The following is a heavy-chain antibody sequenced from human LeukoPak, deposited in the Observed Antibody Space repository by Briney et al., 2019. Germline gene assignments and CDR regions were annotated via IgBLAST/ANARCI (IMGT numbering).Heavy chain of an antibody. D-gene: IGHD5-18*01. CDR1: GGSISSGDYY. J-gene: IGHJ6*03. CDR3: ARVRVQLWPPYYMDV. Sequence: SETLSLTCTLSGGSISSGDYYWSWIRQPPGKGLEWIGYIYYSGSTYYNPSLKSRVTISVDTSKNQFSLKLSSVTAADTAVYYCARVRVQLWPPYYMDVWGKGTTVTVSS. CDR2: IYYSGST. V-gene: IGHV4-30-4*08.